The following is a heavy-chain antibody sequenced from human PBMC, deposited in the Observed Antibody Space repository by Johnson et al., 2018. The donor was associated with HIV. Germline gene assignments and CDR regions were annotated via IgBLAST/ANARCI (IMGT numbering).Heavy chain of an antibody. Sequence: EMQLVESGGGLVQPGGSLRLSCAASGFTFSSYAMHWVRQAPGKGLEWVSYISSSGNTIYYADSVKGRFTISRDNAKNSLYLQMNSLRAEDTAVYYCARGGGGDVFDIWGQGTMVTVSS. CDR3: ARGGGGDVFDI. V-gene: IGHV3-48*03. D-gene: IGHD1-26*01. J-gene: IGHJ3*02. CDR2: ISSSGNTI. CDR1: GFTFSSYA.